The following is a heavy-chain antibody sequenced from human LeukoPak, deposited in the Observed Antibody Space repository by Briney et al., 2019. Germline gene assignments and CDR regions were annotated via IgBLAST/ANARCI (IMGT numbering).Heavy chain of an antibody. CDR3: TRQTDSGYDC. J-gene: IGHJ4*02. CDR1: GFTVNSNH. D-gene: IGHD5-12*01. CDR2: IYRTGTT. Sequence: GGSLRLSYAASGFTVNSNHMTWVRQAPGKGLEWVSIIYRTGTTYYADSVKGRFTISRDNSKNTLYLQMNNLRADDTAVYYCTRQTDSGYDCWGQGTLVTVSS. V-gene: IGHV3-66*04.